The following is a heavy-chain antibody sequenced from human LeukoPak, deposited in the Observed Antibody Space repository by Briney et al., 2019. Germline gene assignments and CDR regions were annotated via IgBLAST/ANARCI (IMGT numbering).Heavy chain of an antibody. D-gene: IGHD3-3*01. J-gene: IGHJ5*02. Sequence: PGGSLRLSCAASGFTFSSYWMHWVRQAPGKGLVWVSRINTDGSSTSYADSVKGRFTISRDNAKNTLYLQMNSLRAEDTAVYYCARFKDDFWSGNWFDPWGQGTLVTVSS. CDR3: ARFKDDFWSGNWFDP. CDR1: GFTFSSYW. V-gene: IGHV3-74*01. CDR2: INTDGSST.